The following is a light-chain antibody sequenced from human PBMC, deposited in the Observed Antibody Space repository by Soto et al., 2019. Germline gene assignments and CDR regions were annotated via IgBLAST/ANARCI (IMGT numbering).Light chain of an antibody. V-gene: IGKV4-1*01. J-gene: IGKJ4*01. CDR2: WAS. CDR3: QQYYSTPLT. Sequence: DIVMTQSPDSLAVSLGERATINCKSSQSVLYSPNNKNYLAWYQQKPGQPPKLLIYWASTRESVVPDRFSGSGSETDFTLTISSLQAEDVAVYYCQQYYSTPLTFGGGTKVEIK. CDR1: QSVLYSPNNKNY.